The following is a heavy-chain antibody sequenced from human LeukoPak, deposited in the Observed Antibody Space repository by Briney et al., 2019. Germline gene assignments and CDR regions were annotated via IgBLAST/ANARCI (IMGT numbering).Heavy chain of an antibody. CDR3: AKDVSSSASYFDY. V-gene: IGHV3-9*01. D-gene: IGHD2-2*01. CDR1: GFTFDDYA. CDR2: ISWNSGTV. J-gene: IGHJ4*02. Sequence: GGSLRLSCGASGFTFDDYAMHWVRQTPGKGLEWVSGISWNSGTVGYADAVKGRLTISRDNAKNFLYLQMNSLRAEDTALYYCAKDVSSSASYFDYWGQGILVTVSS.